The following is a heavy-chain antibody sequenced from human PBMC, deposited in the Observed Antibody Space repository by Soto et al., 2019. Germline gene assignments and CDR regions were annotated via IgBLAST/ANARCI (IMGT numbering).Heavy chain of an antibody. J-gene: IGHJ6*02. Sequence: ASVKVSCKASGYTFTSYDINWVRQATGQGLEWMGWMNPNSGNTGYAQKFQGRVTMTRNTSISTAYMELSSLRSEDTAVYYCARRKRAVVSRGYYYYGMDVWGHGTTVTVSS. CDR1: GYTFTSYD. D-gene: IGHD2-15*01. V-gene: IGHV1-8*01. CDR2: MNPNSGNT. CDR3: ARRKRAVVSRGYYYYGMDV.